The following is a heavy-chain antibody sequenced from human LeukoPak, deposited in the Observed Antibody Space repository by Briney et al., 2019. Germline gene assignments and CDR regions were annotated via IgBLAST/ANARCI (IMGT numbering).Heavy chain of an antibody. J-gene: IGHJ5*02. CDR3: ARDPRWLTPDCTSTSCYENYFDP. CDR2: IYHSGSA. Sequence: PSETLSLTCAVSGYSISSGYQWAWIRQPPGKTLEWIGSIYHSGSAHYNPSLKGRVTISVDRSNNQFSLRLSSVTAADTAVYYCARDPRWLTPDCTSTSCYENYFDPWGQGTLVTVSS. D-gene: IGHD2-2*01. V-gene: IGHV4-38-2*02. CDR1: GYSISSGYQ.